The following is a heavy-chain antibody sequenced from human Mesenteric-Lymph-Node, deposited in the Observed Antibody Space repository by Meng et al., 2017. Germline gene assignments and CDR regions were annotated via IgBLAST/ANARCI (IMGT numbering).Heavy chain of an antibody. CDR2: INPNSGGT. J-gene: IGHJ3*02. CDR3: AGPTTVTAFDI. D-gene: IGHD4-17*01. V-gene: IGHV1-2*06. Sequence: ASVKVSCKASGDTFTGYYMHWVRQAPGQGLEWMGRINPNSGGTNYAQKFQGRVTMTRDTSISTAYMELSRLRSDDTAVYYCAGPTTVTAFDIWGQGTMVTVSS. CDR1: GDTFTGYY.